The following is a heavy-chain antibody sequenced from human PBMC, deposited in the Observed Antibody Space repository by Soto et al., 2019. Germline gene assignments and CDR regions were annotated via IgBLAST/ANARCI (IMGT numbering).Heavy chain of an antibody. CDR3: ARGGGITIFGVVPHSGMDV. J-gene: IGHJ6*02. D-gene: IGHD3-3*01. Sequence: ASVKVSCKASGYTFTSYDINWVRQATGQGLEWMGWMNPNSGNTSYAQKFQGRVTMTRNTSISTAYMELSSLRSEDTAVYYCARGGGITIFGVVPHSGMDVWGQGTTVTVS. V-gene: IGHV1-8*01. CDR2: MNPNSGNT. CDR1: GYTFTSYD.